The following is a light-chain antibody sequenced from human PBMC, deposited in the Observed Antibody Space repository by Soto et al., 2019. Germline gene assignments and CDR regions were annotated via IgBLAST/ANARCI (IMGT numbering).Light chain of an antibody. CDR3: SSYTSSSNL. CDR2: AVT. V-gene: IGLV2-14*01. J-gene: IGLJ1*01. Sequence: QSLLTQPACVSGSPGQSITISCTGTISDVGGYNYVSWYQQHPGKAPKLMIYAVTDRPSGVSSRFSGSKSGNTASLTISGLQAEDEADYYCSSYTSSSNLFGTGTKVTVL. CDR1: ISDVGGYNY.